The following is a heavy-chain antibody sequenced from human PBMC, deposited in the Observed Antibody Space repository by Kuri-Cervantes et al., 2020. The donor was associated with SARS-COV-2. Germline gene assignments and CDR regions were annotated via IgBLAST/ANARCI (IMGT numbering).Heavy chain of an antibody. D-gene: IGHD6-19*01. CDR3: GRQAGGWHIDY. CDR2: IYFSGST. Sequence: SETLSLTCTVSGGSISSSGHYWGWVRQPPGKGLEWIGSIYFSGSTYYTPSLKSRVTISVDTSKNQFSLKLTSVTATDTAVYYCGRQAGGWHIDYWGQGTLVTVSS. V-gene: IGHV4-39*01. CDR1: GGSISSSGHY. J-gene: IGHJ4*02.